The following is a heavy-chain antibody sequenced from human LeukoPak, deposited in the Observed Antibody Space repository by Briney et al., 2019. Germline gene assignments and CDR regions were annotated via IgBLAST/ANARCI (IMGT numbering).Heavy chain of an antibody. V-gene: IGHV4-34*01. D-gene: IGHD3-22*01. CDR1: GGSFSGYY. CDR3: AXGARPEPYYYDSSGYYALDY. Sequence: SETLSLTCAVYGGSFSGYYWSWIRQPPGKGLEWIGEINHSGSTNYNPSLKSRVTISVDTSKNQFSLKLSSVTAADTAVYYCAXGARPEPYYYDSSGYYALDYWGQGTLVTVSS. J-gene: IGHJ4*02. CDR2: INHSGST.